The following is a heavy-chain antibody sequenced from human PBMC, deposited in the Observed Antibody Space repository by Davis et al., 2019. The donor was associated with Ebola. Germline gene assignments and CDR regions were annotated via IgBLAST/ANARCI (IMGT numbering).Heavy chain of an antibody. J-gene: IGHJ4*02. CDR1: GFTFSSYW. D-gene: IGHD6-19*01. Sequence: GESLKIPCAASGFTFSSYWMTWVRQAPGKGLAWVANIKQDGSEKYYVDSVKGRFTISSDNAKNSLFLQMSSLRAEDTAVYYCARDRSGSSSGWYIQRGDYWGQGALVTVSS. CDR2: IKQDGSEK. V-gene: IGHV3-7*01. CDR3: ARDRSGSSSGWYIQRGDY.